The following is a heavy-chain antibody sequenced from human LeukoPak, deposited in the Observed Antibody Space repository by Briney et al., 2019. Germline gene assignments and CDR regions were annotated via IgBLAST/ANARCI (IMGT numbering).Heavy chain of an antibody. CDR2: ISYDGSNK. CDR1: GFTFSSYG. V-gene: IGHV3-30*18. Sequence: GGSLRLSCAASGFTFSSYGMHWVRQAPVKGLEWVAVISYDGSNKYYADSVKGRFTISRDNSKNTLYLQMNSLRAEDTAVYYCAKDSSFDAFDIWGQGTMVTVSS. CDR3: AKDSSFDAFDI. D-gene: IGHD6-6*01. J-gene: IGHJ3*02.